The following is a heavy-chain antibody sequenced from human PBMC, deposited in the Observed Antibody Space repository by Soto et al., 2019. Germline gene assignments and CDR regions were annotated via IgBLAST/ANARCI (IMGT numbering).Heavy chain of an antibody. J-gene: IGHJ6*02. CDR2: IWYDGSNK. D-gene: IGHD2-2*01. CDR1: GFTFSSYG. V-gene: IGHV3-33*01. CDR3: ARDIVLVPAATDYYYYGMDV. Sequence: QVQLVESGGGVVQPGRSLRLSCAASGFTFSSYGMHWVRQAPGKGLEWVGVIWYDGSNKYYADSVKGRFTISRDNSKNTLYLQMNSLRAEDTAVYYCARDIVLVPAATDYYYYGMDVWGQGTTVTVSS.